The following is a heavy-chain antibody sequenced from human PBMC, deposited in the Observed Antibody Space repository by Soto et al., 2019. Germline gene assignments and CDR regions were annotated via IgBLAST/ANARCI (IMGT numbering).Heavy chain of an antibody. D-gene: IGHD2-2*01. J-gene: IGHJ6*02. Sequence: GGSLRLSCAASGFTFSSYSMNWVRQAPGKGLEWVSSISSSSSYIYYADSVKGRFTISRDNAKNSLYLQMNSLRAEDTAVYYCARVGCSSTSCYYYYGMDVWGQGTTVTVSS. CDR3: ARVGCSSTSCYYYYGMDV. CDR2: ISSSSSYI. V-gene: IGHV3-21*01. CDR1: GFTFSSYS.